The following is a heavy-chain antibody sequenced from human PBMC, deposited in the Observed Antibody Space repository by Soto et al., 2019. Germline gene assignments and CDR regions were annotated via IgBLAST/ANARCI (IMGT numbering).Heavy chain of an antibody. J-gene: IGHJ4*02. V-gene: IGHV3-66*01. Sequence: GGSLRLSCAASGLTVSNNYMSWVRQAPGKGLECVSVFYSGGTTYYADSVKGRFTISRDNSKNTLYLQMNSLRAEDTAVYYCTSGSIAARLGCDYWGQGTLVTVSS. CDR3: TSGSIAARLGCDY. CDR2: FYSGGTT. D-gene: IGHD6-6*01. CDR1: GLTVSNNY.